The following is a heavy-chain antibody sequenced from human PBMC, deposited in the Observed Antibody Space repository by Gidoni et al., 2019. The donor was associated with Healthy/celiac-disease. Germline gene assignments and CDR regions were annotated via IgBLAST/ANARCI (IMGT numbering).Heavy chain of an antibody. D-gene: IGHD4-17*01. CDR2: IKSKTDGGSA. Sequence: EVQRVDSGGGLVQPGGSLRLSCEASGFTFPEAWLTWVRQAPGKGLESVGRIKSKTDGGSADYAAPVKGRFTISRDDSKNTLYLEMNSLRTEDTAIYYCATRPPPHGDFPLDYWGQGTLVTVSS. CDR3: ATRPPPHGDFPLDY. V-gene: IGHV3-15*01. J-gene: IGHJ4*02. CDR1: GFTFPEAW.